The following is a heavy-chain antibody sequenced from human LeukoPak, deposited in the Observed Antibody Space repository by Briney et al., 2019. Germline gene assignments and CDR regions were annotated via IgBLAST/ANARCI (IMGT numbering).Heavy chain of an antibody. D-gene: IGHD3-16*01. J-gene: IGHJ5*02. V-gene: IGHV1-69*13. CDR3: AIPSFVTGGEGWFDP. Sequence: ASVKVSCKASGGIFSNYAISWVRQAPGQGLEWMGGIIPIFGTANYAQKFQGRVTITADESTSTAYMELSSLRSEDTAVYYCAIPSFVTGGEGWFDPWGQGTLVTVSS. CDR1: GGIFSNYA. CDR2: IIPIFGTA.